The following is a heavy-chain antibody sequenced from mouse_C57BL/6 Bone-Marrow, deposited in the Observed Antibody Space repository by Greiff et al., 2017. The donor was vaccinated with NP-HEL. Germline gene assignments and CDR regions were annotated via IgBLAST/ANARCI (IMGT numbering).Heavy chain of an antibody. J-gene: IGHJ4*01. Sequence: QVQLQQPGAELARPGASVKLSCKASGYTFTSYGISWVKQRPGQGLEWIGEIYPRSGNTYYNEKFKGKATLTADKSSSTAYMELRSLTSEDSAVYFGARVGNDGSSYEAMDYWGQGTSVTVSS. CDR1: GYTFTSYG. V-gene: IGHV1-81*01. D-gene: IGHD1-1*01. CDR2: IYPRSGNT. CDR3: ARVGNDGSSYEAMDY.